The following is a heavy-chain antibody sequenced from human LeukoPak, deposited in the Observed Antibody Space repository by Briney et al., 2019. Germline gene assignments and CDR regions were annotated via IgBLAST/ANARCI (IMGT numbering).Heavy chain of an antibody. D-gene: IGHD2-21*02. CDR1: GFTFNRCW. CDR2: INPDGRDT. V-gene: IGHV3-7*01. CDR3: TSWGDTTAEYFQR. J-gene: IGHJ1*01. Sequence: PGGSLRLSCVVSGFTFNRCWMNWVRQAPGKGLEWVAHINPDGRDTYYVDSVKGRFTISRDNAQNSMYLQMNSLRVEDTAVYSCTSWGDTTAEYFQRWGQGTLVTVSS.